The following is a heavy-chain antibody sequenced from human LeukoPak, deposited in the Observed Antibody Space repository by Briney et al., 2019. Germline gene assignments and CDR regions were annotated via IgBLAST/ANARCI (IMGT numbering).Heavy chain of an antibody. CDR2: IRVYNGNT. V-gene: IGHV1-18*01. CDR3: ARLSGIVSANPLDY. D-gene: IGHD1-26*01. CDR1: GYSFHTYA. J-gene: IGHJ4*02. Sequence: ASVKVSCKASGYSFHTYAISWVRQAPGQGLEWMGWIRVYNGNTRYAQRFQGRVTMATDTSTNTAYMELRSLRPDDTAVYYCARLSGIVSANPLDYWGQGTLVTVSS.